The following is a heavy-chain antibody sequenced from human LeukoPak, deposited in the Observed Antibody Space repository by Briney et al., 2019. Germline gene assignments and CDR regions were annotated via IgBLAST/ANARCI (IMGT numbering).Heavy chain of an antibody. CDR2: VSSSGSTI. CDR1: GFTFSDYY. CDR3: ARRRDSGSLQHFDY. V-gene: IGHV3-11*01. Sequence: GGSLRLSCAASGFTFSDYYMSWIRQAPGKGLEWVSYVSSSGSTIYYADSVKGRFTISRDNAKNSLYLQMNSLRAEDTAVYYCARRRDSGSLQHFDYWGQGTLVTVSS. D-gene: IGHD1-26*01. J-gene: IGHJ4*02.